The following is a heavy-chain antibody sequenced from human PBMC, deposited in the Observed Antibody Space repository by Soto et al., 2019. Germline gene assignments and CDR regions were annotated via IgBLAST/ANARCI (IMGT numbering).Heavy chain of an antibody. CDR3: TTLLRPPPDN. Sequence: EVLLVESGGGLVQPGGSLKLSCAASGFVFKDSSIHWVRQASGKGLEWVGRIRDRAFSYATAYAASVKGRFTISRDNSTNPAYRQKNRQKTEDRPIYYCTTLLRPPPDNGGQGTRV. V-gene: IGHV3-73*01. CDR2: IRDRAFSYAT. CDR1: GFVFKDSS. J-gene: IGHJ4*02. D-gene: IGHD1-20*01.